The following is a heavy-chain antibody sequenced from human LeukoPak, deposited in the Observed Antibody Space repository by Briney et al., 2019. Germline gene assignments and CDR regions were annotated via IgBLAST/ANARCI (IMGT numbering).Heavy chain of an antibody. CDR1: GGTFSSYA. D-gene: IGHD3-10*01. CDR2: IIPIFGTA. J-gene: IGHJ4*02. CDR3: ARSRKSQRHGGYFDY. Sequence: SVKVSCKASGGTFSSYAISWVRQAPGQGLEWMGGIIPIFGTANYAQKFQGRVTTTADESTSTAYMELSSLRSEDTAVYYCARSRKSQRHGGYFDYWGQGTLVTVSS. V-gene: IGHV1-69*13.